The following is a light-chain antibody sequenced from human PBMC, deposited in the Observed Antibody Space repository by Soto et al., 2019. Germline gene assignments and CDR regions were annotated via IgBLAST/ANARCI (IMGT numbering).Light chain of an antibody. CDR2: GAS. V-gene: IGKV3-20*01. CDR3: QQSFSTVFT. Sequence: EIVLTQSPGTLSLSPGERATLSCRASQSISSSYLAWYQQKPGQAPRLLIFGASSRGTGIPDRFSGSGSGTDFTLTISRLEPEDFATYYCQQSFSTVFTFGPGTKVEIK. J-gene: IGKJ3*01. CDR1: QSISSSY.